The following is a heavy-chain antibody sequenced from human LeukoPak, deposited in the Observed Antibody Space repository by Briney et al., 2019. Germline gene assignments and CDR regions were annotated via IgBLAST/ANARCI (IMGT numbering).Heavy chain of an antibody. CDR1: GGSISSYY. Sequence: PSETLSLTCTVSGGSISSYYWSWIRQPPGKGLEWIGYIYYSGSTNYNPSLKSRVTISVDTSKNQFSLKLSSVTAADTAVYYCARGQYYYDSSAFAPWGQGTLVTVSS. CDR2: IYYSGST. CDR3: ARGQYYYDSSAFAP. J-gene: IGHJ5*02. D-gene: IGHD3-22*01. V-gene: IGHV4-59*01.